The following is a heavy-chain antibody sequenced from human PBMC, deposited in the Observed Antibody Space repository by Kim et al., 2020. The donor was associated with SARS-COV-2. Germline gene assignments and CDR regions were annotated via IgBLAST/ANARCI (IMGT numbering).Heavy chain of an antibody. V-gene: IGHV4-59*01. Sequence: SETLSRTCSVSGGSIGSYYWSWIRQPPGKGLEWIGYIYHSGSTNYNPSLQSRVTISLYTSKNHFSLKMSSVTAAETAVYYCAGVERYYYGSGSFAFYYWGQGTLVTVSS. CDR1: GGSIGSYY. D-gene: IGHD3-10*01. CDR3: AGVERYYYGSGSFAFYY. CDR2: IYHSGST. J-gene: IGHJ4*02.